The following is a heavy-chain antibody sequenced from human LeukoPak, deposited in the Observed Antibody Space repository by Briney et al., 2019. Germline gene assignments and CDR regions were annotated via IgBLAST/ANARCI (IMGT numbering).Heavy chain of an antibody. CDR1: GGTFSSYA. J-gene: IGHJ4*02. CDR2: IIPIFGTA. Sequence: SVKVSCKASGGTFSSYAISWVRQAPGQGLEWMGGIIPIFGTANYAQKFQGRVTITTDESTSTAYMELSSLRSEDTAVYYCAGSMLPNYYFDYWGQGTLVTVSP. D-gene: IGHD2-8*01. V-gene: IGHV1-69*05. CDR3: AGSMLPNYYFDY.